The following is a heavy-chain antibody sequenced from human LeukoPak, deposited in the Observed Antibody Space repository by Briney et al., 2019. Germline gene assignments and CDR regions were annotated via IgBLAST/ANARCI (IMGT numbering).Heavy chain of an antibody. Sequence: SETLSLTCTVSGGSVSGSNWWSWVRQPPGKGLEWIGGIYHSESTNYNPSLKSRVTVSLNKSKNQFSLKLSSVTAADTAVYYCARSRGIAVAGELDYWGQGTLVTVSS. V-gene: IGHV4-4*02. J-gene: IGHJ4*02. CDR3: ARSRGIAVAGELDY. CDR1: GGSVSGSNW. CDR2: IYHSEST. D-gene: IGHD6-19*01.